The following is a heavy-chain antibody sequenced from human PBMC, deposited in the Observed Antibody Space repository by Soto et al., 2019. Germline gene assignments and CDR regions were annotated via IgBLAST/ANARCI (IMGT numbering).Heavy chain of an antibody. CDR1: GYTFTNYN. CDR2: ISASAGST. Sequence: QVQFVQSGAEVKKPGASVKVSCKASGYTFTNYNLHWVRQVPGQGLEWMAIISASAGSTHYAKNFQGRVNVTRDTSTSTVYLELNSLRSDDTAVYYCFRGGYDDYVKGGRYWGQGTLVTVAS. D-gene: IGHD5-12*01. CDR3: FRGGYDDYVKGGRY. J-gene: IGHJ4*02. V-gene: IGHV1-46*01.